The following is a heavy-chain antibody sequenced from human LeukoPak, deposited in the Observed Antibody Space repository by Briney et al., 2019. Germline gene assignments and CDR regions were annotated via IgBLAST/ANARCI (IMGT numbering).Heavy chain of an antibody. CDR1: GYSISSGYY. CDR2: IYHSGST. CDR3: AREVGATPNWFDP. V-gene: IGHV4-38-2*02. D-gene: IGHD1-26*01. Sequence: SETLSLTCTVSGYSISSGYYWGWIRQPPGKGLEWIGSIYHSGSTYYNPSLKSRVTISVDTSKNQFSLKLSSVTAADTAVYYCAREVGATPNWFDPWGQGTLVTVSS. J-gene: IGHJ5*02.